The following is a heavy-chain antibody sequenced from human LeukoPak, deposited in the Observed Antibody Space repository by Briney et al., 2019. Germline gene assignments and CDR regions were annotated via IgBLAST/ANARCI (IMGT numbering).Heavy chain of an antibody. J-gene: IGHJ4*02. CDR1: GGSISSSSNY. V-gene: IGHV4-39*01. CDR2: IYYSGNT. D-gene: IGHD3-10*01. CDR3: ARLSYGSGSHYNFYFDY. Sequence: SETLSLTCTVSGGSISSSSNYWGWIRQPPGKGLEWIESIYYSGNTYYNPSLKSRVAISVDASKNQFSLNLSSVTAADTAVYYCARLSYGSGSHYNFYFDYWGQGTLVTVSA.